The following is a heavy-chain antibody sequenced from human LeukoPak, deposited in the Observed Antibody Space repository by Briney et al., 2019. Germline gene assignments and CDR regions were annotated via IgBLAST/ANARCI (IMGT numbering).Heavy chain of an antibody. D-gene: IGHD4-17*01. CDR2: IYYTGTT. J-gene: IGHJ4*02. Sequence: SETLSLTCTISGDSTNTYFWSWIRQPPGKGLEWIGYIYYTGTTNYNPSLKRRVTISVDTSKNQFSLKVSSVTAADTGVYYCASKSTDHGELRFDYWGQGTLVTVSS. CDR1: GDSTNTYF. CDR3: ASKSTDHGELRFDY. V-gene: IGHV4-59*01.